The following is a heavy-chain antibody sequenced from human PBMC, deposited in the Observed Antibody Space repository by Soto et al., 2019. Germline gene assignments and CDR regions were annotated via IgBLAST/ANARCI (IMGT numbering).Heavy chain of an antibody. CDR2: IYYSGSA. D-gene: IGHD3-10*01. CDR1: GGSINNSSFY. V-gene: IGHV4-39*01. J-gene: IGHJ4*02. Sequence: QLQLQESGPGLVKPSETLSLTCTVSGGSINNSSFYWGWVRQPPGKRLEWIGSIYYSGSAYYNPSLKSRLTISVDTSKNQFSLNLSSVTAADTAVYFYARRPLVRGIIPYYFDSWGQGTLVTVSS. CDR3: ARRPLVRGIIPYYFDS.